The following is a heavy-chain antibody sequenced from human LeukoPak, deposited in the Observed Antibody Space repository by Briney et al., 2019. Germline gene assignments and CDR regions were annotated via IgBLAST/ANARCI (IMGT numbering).Heavy chain of an antibody. V-gene: IGHV4-34*01. CDR3: ARGRYFQH. Sequence: SETLSLTCTVSGVSISGYYWSWIRQPPGKGLEWIGEINHSGSTNYNPSLKGRVTISVDTSKNQFSLKLSSVTAADTAVYYCARGRYFQHWGQGTLVTVSS. CDR2: INHSGST. J-gene: IGHJ1*01. CDR1: GVSISGYY.